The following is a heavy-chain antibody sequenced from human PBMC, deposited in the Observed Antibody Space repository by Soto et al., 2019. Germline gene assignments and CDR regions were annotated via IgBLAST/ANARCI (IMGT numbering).Heavy chain of an antibody. CDR1: GGTFSSYA. V-gene: IGHV1-69*06. J-gene: IGHJ6*02. CDR2: SIPIFGTA. CDR3: AGEQGGVYCSGGSGSRTYYCYGMDV. Sequence: QVQLVQSGAEVKKPGSSVKVSCKASGGTFSSYAISWVRQAPGQGLEWMGGSIPIFGTANYAEKFQGRVTITADKWASTAYMEMSSLRTEDTDVYYWAGEQGGVYCSGGSGSRTYYCYGMDVWGQGATVTVSS. D-gene: IGHD2-15*01.